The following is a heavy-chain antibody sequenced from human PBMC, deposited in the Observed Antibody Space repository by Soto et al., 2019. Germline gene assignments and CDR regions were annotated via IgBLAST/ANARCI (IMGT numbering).Heavy chain of an antibody. D-gene: IGHD1-26*01. V-gene: IGHV3-73*02. CDR1: GFSFSDSA. J-gene: IGHJ5*02. Sequence: EVQLVESGGGLVQPGGSLKLSCAASGFSFSDSAMHWVRQASGKGLEWVGRIGSKGQNYATTYAASVKGRFIISTDESKNTAHLQMNSMKTEDTAVYYCTKYSGTSSAPAALGQGTLVTVSS. CDR2: IGSKGQNYAT. CDR3: TKYSGTSSAPAA.